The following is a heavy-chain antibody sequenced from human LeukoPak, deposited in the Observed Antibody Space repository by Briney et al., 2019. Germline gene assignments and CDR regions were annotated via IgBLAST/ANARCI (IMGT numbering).Heavy chain of an antibody. Sequence: SQTLSLTCTVSGGSISSGDYYWSWIRQPPGKGLEWIGYIYYSGSAYYTPSLKSRVTISVDRSKNQFSLKLSSVTAADTAVYYCARTPIGSCSSISCSNWFDPWGQGTLVTVSS. J-gene: IGHJ5*02. CDR1: GGSISSGDYY. CDR3: ARTPIGSCSSISCSNWFDP. CDR2: IYYSGSA. D-gene: IGHD2-2*01. V-gene: IGHV4-30-4*08.